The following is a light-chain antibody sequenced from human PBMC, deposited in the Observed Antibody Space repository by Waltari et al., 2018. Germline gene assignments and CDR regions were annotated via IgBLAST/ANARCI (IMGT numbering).Light chain of an antibody. V-gene: IGLV3-21*02. CDR3: QVWDSGSDHYV. Sequence: RITCGGNNIGSNSVHWYQQKPGQAPVVVVYDGSDRPSGIPERFYGSNSGNTATLTISRVEAGDEADYYCQVWDSGSDHYVFGTGSKVTVL. J-gene: IGLJ1*01. CDR2: DGS. CDR1: NIGSNS.